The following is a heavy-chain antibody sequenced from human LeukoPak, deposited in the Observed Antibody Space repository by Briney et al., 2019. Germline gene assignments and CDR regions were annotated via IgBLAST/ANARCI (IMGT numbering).Heavy chain of an antibody. V-gene: IGHV3-21*01. CDR2: INSDSNYI. CDR3: AVAYYYGSGDAFDI. J-gene: IGHJ3*02. D-gene: IGHD3-10*01. CDR1: GFTFRSYS. Sequence: GGSLRLSCAASGFTFRSYSMKWVRQAPGKGLEWVSSINSDSNYIYYADSVQGRFTISRDNAKNSLYLKMNSLRAEDTAVYYCAVAYYYGSGDAFDICGQGTKVTVSS.